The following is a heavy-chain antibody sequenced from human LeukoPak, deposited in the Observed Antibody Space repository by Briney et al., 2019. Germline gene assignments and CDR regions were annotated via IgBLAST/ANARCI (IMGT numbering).Heavy chain of an antibody. V-gene: IGHV3-30*02. Sequence: GGSLRLSCAASGFTFSSYGMHWVRQAPGKGLEWVAFIRYDGSNKYYADSVKGRFTISRDNSKNTLYLQMNSLRAEDTAVYYCAKDRARRYSNYGYFDYWGQGTLVTVSS. CDR2: IRYDGSNK. CDR1: GFTFSSYG. J-gene: IGHJ4*02. CDR3: AKDRARRYSNYGYFDY. D-gene: IGHD4-11*01.